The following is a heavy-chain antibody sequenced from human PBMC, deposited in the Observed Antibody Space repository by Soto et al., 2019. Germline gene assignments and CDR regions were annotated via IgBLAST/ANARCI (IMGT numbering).Heavy chain of an antibody. D-gene: IGHD1-7*01. Sequence: SQTLSLTCAISGVSVSSNSAAWNWVRQSPSGGLEWLGRTYYRSRWYNDYAVSVRSRITINPDTSKNQFSLHLNSVTPEDTAVNYCAGTTSLQWYYMDVWGKGTTVTVSS. CDR3: AGTTSLQWYYMDV. CDR1: GVSVSSNSAA. J-gene: IGHJ6*03. CDR2: TYYRSRWYN. V-gene: IGHV6-1*01.